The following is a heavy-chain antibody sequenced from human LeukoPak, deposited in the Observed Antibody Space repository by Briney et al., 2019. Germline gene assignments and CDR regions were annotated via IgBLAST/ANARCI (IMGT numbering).Heavy chain of an antibody. CDR3: ALEGDGYNGPDY. D-gene: IGHD5-24*01. CDR2: IKLDGSEK. V-gene: IGHV3-7*03. CDR1: GYTSSSYW. J-gene: IGHJ4*02. Sequence: TGGSLRLSCADSGYTSSSYWMNWVRQAPGKGLEWVANIKLDGSEKYYVDSVKGRFTISRDNSKNTVYLQINSLRVEDTAVYHCALEGDGYNGPDYWGQGTLVTVSS.